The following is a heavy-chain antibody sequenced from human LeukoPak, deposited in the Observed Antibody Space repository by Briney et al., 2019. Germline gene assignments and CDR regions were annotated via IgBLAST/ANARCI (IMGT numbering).Heavy chain of an antibody. V-gene: IGHV2-70*11. CDR1: GFSLSTSGMC. CDR3: ARVTYSSSWYYFDY. D-gene: IGHD6-13*01. J-gene: IGHJ4*02. Sequence: ESGPALVKPTQTLTLTCTFSGFSLSTSGMCVSWIRQPPGKALEWLARIDWDDDKYYSTSLKTRLTISKDTSKNQVVLTMTNMDPVDTATYYCARVTYSSSWYYFDYWGQGTLVTVSS. CDR2: IDWDDDK.